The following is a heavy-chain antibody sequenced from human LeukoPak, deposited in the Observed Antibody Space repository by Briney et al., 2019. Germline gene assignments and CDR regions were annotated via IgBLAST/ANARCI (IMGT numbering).Heavy chain of an antibody. CDR3: ATRPIDYGDYHYFDY. J-gene: IGHJ4*02. CDR1: GFTFSSYE. CDR2: ISSSGSTI. V-gene: IGHV3-48*03. D-gene: IGHD4-17*01. Sequence: GGSLRLSCAASGFTFSSYEMNWVRQAPGKGLEWVSYISSSGSTIYYADSVKGRFTISRDNAKNSLYLQMNSLRAEDTAVYYCATRPIDYGDYHYFDYWGQGTLVTVSS.